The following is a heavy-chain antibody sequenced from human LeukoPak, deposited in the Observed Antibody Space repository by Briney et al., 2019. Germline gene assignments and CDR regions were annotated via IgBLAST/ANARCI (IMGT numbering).Heavy chain of an antibody. CDR1: GYSFTTYW. Sequence: GESLKISCKGSGYSFTTYWIGWVRQMPGKGLEWMGIINPGDSVIRYSPSFQGQVTISVDKSISTAYLQWSSLKASDTAMYYCARDFWSGYGVNWFDPWGQGTLVTVSS. D-gene: IGHD3-3*01. V-gene: IGHV5-51*01. CDR3: ARDFWSGYGVNWFDP. CDR2: INPGDSVI. J-gene: IGHJ5*02.